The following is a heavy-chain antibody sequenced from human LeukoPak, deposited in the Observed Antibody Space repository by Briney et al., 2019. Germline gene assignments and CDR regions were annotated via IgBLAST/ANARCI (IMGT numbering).Heavy chain of an antibody. D-gene: IGHD3-3*01. V-gene: IGHV3-21*01. CDR3: AREPYYDFWSGYYDIEY. CDR2: ISSIISYI. Sequence: GGSLRLSCAASGFTFSSYSMNWVRQAPGKGLEWVSSISSIISYIYYADSVKGRFTISRDNAKNSLYLQMNSLRAEDTAVYYCAREPYYDFWSGYYDIEYWGQGTLVTVSS. J-gene: IGHJ4*02. CDR1: GFTFSSYS.